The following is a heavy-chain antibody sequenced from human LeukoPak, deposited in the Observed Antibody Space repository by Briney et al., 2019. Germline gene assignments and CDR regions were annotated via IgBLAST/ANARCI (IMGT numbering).Heavy chain of an antibody. Sequence: GGSLRLSCAASGLTFSSHWMHWVRQAPGKGLEWVAVIWYDGSNKYYADSVKGRFTISRDNSKNTLYLQMNSLRAEDTAVYYCARDDYGGNSDYWGQGTLVTVSS. CDR3: ARDDYGGNSDY. CDR1: GLTFSSHW. CDR2: IWYDGSNK. D-gene: IGHD4-23*01. J-gene: IGHJ4*02. V-gene: IGHV3-33*08.